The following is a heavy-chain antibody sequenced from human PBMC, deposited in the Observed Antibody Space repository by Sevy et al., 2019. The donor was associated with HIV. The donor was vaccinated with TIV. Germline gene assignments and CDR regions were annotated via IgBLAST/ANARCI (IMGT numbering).Heavy chain of an antibody. D-gene: IGHD4-17*01. J-gene: IGHJ4*02. Sequence: SETLSLSCTVSVSSGPISASNSYWGWIRQPPGKGLEWIGSVHYRGSTYYHPSLKSRVTISIHTSRNLFSLELKSVTAADTAFYFSARHDGVNPEYFDSWGRGILVTVSS. CDR2: VHYRGST. CDR3: ARHDGVNPEYFDS. V-gene: IGHV4-39*01. CDR1: VSSGPISASNSY.